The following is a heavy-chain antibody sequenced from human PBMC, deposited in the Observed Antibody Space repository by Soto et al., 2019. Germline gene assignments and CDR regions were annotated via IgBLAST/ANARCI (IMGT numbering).Heavy chain of an antibody. CDR2: IGADNGDT. D-gene: IGHD1-1*01. J-gene: IGHJ5*02. CDR3: ARDWKGAEGFEP. Sequence: QVQLVQSGAEAKKAGASVKVSCKASGYTFSTYGFSWVRQAPGQGLEWMGWIGADNGDTNYAQKFQGRVTRTTDTSTTTSYMELRSLPSDATAVYFCARDWKGAEGFEPWGQGTLVTVSS. V-gene: IGHV1-18*01. CDR1: GYTFSTYG.